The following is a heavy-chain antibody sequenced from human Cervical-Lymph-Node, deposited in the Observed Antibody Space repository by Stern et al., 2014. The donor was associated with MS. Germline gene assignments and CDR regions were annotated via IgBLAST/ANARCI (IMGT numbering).Heavy chain of an antibody. CDR2: IIPKSGNA. Sequence: QVQLVQSGSELKKPGASVKVSCKASGYTFSKFGLSWVRQAPGQGLEWMGWIIPKSGNATYAQDLTGRVVFSLDTSINTAYLQISGLEAADTAVFYCARDGPVRTGGAFDVWGQGSMVTVS. CDR1: GYTFSKFG. CDR3: ARDGPVRTGGAFDV. J-gene: IGHJ3*01. D-gene: IGHD1/OR15-1a*01. V-gene: IGHV7-4-1*02.